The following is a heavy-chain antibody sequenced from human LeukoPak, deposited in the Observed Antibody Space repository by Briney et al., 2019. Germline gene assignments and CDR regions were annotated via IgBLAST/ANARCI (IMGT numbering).Heavy chain of an antibody. D-gene: IGHD3-10*01. CDR3: AKTYYFNSGGPWDAFDI. CDR2: INPNSGGT. Sequence: ASVKGSCTASGYTFSGYYIHWVRQAPGQGLEWMGWINPNSGGTNYAQKFQGRVTMTRDTSISTVYMELSRLRSDDSAIYYCAKTYYFNSGGPWDAFDIWGQGTMVTVSS. J-gene: IGHJ3*02. CDR1: GYTFSGYY. V-gene: IGHV1-2*02.